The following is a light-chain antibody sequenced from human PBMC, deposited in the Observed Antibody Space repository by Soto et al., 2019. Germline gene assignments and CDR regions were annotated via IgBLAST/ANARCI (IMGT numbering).Light chain of an antibody. CDR2: KAS. CDR3: QQYNGYPWT. Sequence: DIQMTQSPSTLSASPGDRVTITCRASQLIDNWLAWYQQKPGKAPNLLIYKASTLESGVPSRFSGSGSGTEFTLTISSLQPDDFATYYCQQYNGYPWTFGQGTKVEIK. V-gene: IGKV1-5*03. CDR1: QLIDNW. J-gene: IGKJ1*01.